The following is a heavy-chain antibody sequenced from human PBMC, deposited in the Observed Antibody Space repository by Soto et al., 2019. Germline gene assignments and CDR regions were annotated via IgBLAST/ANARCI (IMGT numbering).Heavy chain of an antibody. J-gene: IGHJ5*02. Sequence: QVQLVQSGAEVKKPGASVKVSCKASGYTFTSYGISWVRQAPGQGLEWMGWISSYNGNTNYAQKVQGRVPMTTDKSTSTTYMELRSLRSDDTAVYYCARGPRYCSSTSCFSGVTWFDPWGQGTLVTVSS. CDR1: GYTFTSYG. V-gene: IGHV1-18*04. CDR2: ISSYNGNT. D-gene: IGHD2-2*01. CDR3: ARGPRYCSSTSCFSGVTWFDP.